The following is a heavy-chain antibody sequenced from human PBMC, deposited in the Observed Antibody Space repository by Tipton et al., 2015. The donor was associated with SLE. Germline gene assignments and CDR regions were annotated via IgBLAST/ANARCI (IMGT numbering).Heavy chain of an antibody. D-gene: IGHD1-26*01. CDR3: ARRKWELGY. CDR2: INHSGST. CDR1: GGSFSGYY. Sequence: TLSPTCAVYGGSFSGYYWSWIRQPPGKGLEWIGEINHSGSTNYNSSLKSRVTISVDTSKNQFSLKLSSVTAADTAVYYCARRKWELGYWGQGTLVTVSS. J-gene: IGHJ4*02. V-gene: IGHV4-34*01.